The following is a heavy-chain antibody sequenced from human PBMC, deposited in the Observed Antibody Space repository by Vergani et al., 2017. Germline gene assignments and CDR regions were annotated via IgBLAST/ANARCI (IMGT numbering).Heavy chain of an antibody. V-gene: IGHV1-2*02. D-gene: IGHD2-15*01. CDR2: INPNSGGT. CDR1: GGTFSSYA. J-gene: IGHJ6*02. CDR3: AREVVVVVAATYYYYGMDV. Sequence: QVQLVQSGAEVKKPGSSVKVSCKASGGTFSSYAISWVRQAPGQGLEWMGWINPNSGGTNYAQKFQGRVTMTRDTSISTAYMELSRLRSDDTAVYYCAREVVVVVAATYYYYGMDVWGQXP.